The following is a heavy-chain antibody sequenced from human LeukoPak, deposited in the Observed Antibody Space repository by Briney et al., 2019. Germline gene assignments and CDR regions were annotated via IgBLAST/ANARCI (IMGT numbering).Heavy chain of an antibody. Sequence: ASVKVSCKASGYTFTSYDINWVRQATGQGLEWMGWMNPNSGNTGYAQKFQGRVTITRNTSISTAYMELSSLRSEDTAVYYCARGGVTGRYYYYYYMDVWGKGTTVTVSS. V-gene: IGHV1-8*03. CDR3: ARGGVTGRYYYYYYMDV. J-gene: IGHJ6*03. CDR2: MNPNSGNT. CDR1: GYTFTSYD. D-gene: IGHD2-8*01.